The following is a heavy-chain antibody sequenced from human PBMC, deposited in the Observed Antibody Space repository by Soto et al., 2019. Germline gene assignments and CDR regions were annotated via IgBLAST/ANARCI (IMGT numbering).Heavy chain of an antibody. CDR1: GFNFSDYA. J-gene: IGHJ4*02. D-gene: IGHD1-20*01. V-gene: IGHV3-21*01. CDR2: IGSTGGDV. Sequence: GGSLRLSCESSGFNFSDYAMNWVRQGPGKGLEWVTFIGSTGGDVFYADSVRGRFTISRDNARHSLYLQMNSLRAEDTAIYYCARDPNGINDFDYWGQGTLVTVSS. CDR3: ARDPNGINDFDY.